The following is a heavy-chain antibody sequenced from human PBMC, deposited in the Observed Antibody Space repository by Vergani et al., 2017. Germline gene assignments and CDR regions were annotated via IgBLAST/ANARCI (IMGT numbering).Heavy chain of an antibody. CDR1: GFGFMNFA. D-gene: IGHD3-22*01. J-gene: IGHJ4*02. CDR3: ARDWTDICLSSSDYSRLLYY. Sequence: QVSLVESGGGVFQPGRSLTLTCLASGFGFMNFAMHWVRQAPGKGLEWVATISKDGTHDYYEPSVRGRFAVSRDNFKNTMYLQMDRLPTDDTAVYFDARDWTDICLSSSDYSRLLYYWGQGSLVTVSS. CDR2: ISKDGTHD. V-gene: IGHV3-30*03.